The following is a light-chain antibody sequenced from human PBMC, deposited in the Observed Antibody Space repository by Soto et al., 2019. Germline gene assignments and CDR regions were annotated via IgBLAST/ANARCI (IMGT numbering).Light chain of an antibody. Sequence: EIVLTQSPATLSLSPGERATLSCRASQSVSSYLAWYQQKPGQAPRLLIYDASNRATGIPARFSGSGSGTAFTITISSLEPEDFAVYYCQQRSNWPPWLTFGGGTKVEIK. CDR2: DAS. CDR1: QSVSSY. CDR3: QQRSNWPPWLT. V-gene: IGKV3-11*01. J-gene: IGKJ4*01.